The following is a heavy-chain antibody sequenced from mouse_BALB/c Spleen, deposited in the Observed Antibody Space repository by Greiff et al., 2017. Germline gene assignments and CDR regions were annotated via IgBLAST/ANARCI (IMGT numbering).Heavy chain of an antibody. J-gene: IGHJ4*01. CDR2: IWAGGST. V-gene: IGHV2-9*02. D-gene: IGHD1-1*01. CDR3: ARGRGGSSYEGAMDY. CDR1: GFSLTSYG. Sequence: VQLQQSGPGLVAPSQSLSITCTVSGFSLTSYGVHWVRQPQGKGLEWLGVIWAGGSTNYNSALMSRLSISKDNSKSQVFLKMNSLQTDDTAMYYCARGRGGSSYEGAMDYWGQGTSGTVSS.